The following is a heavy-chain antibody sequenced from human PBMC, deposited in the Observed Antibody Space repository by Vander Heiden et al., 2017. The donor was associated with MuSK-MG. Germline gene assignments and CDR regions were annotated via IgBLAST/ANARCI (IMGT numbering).Heavy chain of an antibody. Sequence: QVQLQQWGAGLFKPSETLSLTCAVYGGSFSGYYWSWIRQPPGKKLGWIGEINHSGSTNYNPSLKSRVTISVDTSKNQFSLKLSSVTAADTAVYYCARGRANDYGGNRYFDYWGQGTLVTVSS. CDR1: GGSFSGYY. V-gene: IGHV4-34*01. CDR2: INHSGST. D-gene: IGHD4-17*01. J-gene: IGHJ4*02. CDR3: ARGRANDYGGNRYFDY.